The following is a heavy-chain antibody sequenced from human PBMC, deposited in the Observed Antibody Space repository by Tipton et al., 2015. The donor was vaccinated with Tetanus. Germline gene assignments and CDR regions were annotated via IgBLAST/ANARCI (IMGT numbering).Heavy chain of an antibody. Sequence: TLSLTCTVSGGSISGYYWSWIRQSPGKGLEWIGYIYSSGSFNYNPSLRSRLRLSVDTSQNQISLNLRSMTAADTAVYYCARGGPDSRWYFDLWGRGTLVTVTS. CDR1: GGSISGYY. CDR2: IYSSGSF. J-gene: IGHJ2*01. V-gene: IGHV4-59*01. CDR3: ARGGPDSRWYFDL.